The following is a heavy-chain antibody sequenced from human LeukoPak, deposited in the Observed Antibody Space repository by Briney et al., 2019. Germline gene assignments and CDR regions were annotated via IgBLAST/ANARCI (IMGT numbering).Heavy chain of an antibody. J-gene: IGHJ4*02. CDR1: GYTLTGYY. CDR3: ARGWSYYGSGSYYIDPHFDY. V-gene: IGHV1-2*02. Sequence: ASVKVSCKASGYTLTGYYMHWVRQAPGQGLEWMGWINPNRGGTNYAQKFQGRVTMTRDTSISTAYMELSRLRSDDTAVYYCARGWSYYGSGSYYIDPHFDYWGQGTLVTVSS. CDR2: INPNRGGT. D-gene: IGHD3-10*01.